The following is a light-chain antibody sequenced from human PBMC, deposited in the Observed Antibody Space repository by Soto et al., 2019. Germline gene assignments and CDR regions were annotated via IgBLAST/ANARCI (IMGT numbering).Light chain of an antibody. V-gene: IGKV3-15*01. CDR3: QQYNNWPST. CDR1: QSVATD. CDR2: RAS. J-gene: IGKJ1*01. Sequence: ETVMTQSPATLSVSPGERATLSCRATQSVATDIAWYQQKPGQAPRLLIFRASTRATGIPVRFSGSGSETEFAPTIGSLQSEDFAVYYCQQYNNWPSTFGQGTKVEIK.